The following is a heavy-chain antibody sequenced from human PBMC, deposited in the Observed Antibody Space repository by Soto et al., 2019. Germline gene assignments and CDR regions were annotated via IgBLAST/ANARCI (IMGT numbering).Heavy chain of an antibody. Sequence: AATLSLTGTVCRGAIISSSCYWCWIRQPPGEGLEWIGSIYYRGSTYYNPSRTSRVTISVDTSKNQFSLKLSSVTAADTAVYYCASRAAWELLSYGPFDPWGQGTLVTVSS. CDR3: ASRAAWELLSYGPFDP. CDR2: IYYRGST. J-gene: IGHJ5*02. D-gene: IGHD1-26*01. V-gene: IGHV4-39*01. CDR1: RGAIISSSCY.